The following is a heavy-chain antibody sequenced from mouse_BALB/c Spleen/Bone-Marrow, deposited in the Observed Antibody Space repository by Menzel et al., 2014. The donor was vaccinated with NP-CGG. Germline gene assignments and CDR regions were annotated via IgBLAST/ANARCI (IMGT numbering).Heavy chain of an antibody. Sequence: EVQLVESGGGLVQPGGSLKLSCAASGFTFSSYTMSWVRQTPEKRLEWVAYISNGGGSTYYPDTVKGRFTISRANAKNPLSLQMSSLKSEDTAMYYCARHGYYGSRAMDYWGQGTSVTVSS. D-gene: IGHD1-1*01. CDR2: ISNGGGST. CDR3: ARHGYYGSRAMDY. V-gene: IGHV5-12-2*01. J-gene: IGHJ4*01. CDR1: GFTFSSYT.